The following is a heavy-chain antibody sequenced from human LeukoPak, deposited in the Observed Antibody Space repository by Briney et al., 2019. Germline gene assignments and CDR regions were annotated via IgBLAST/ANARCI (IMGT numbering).Heavy chain of an antibody. D-gene: IGHD2-15*01. CDR1: GFTFSSYA. CDR2: ISSNGGST. J-gene: IGHJ6*02. Sequence: GGSLRLSCAASGFTFSSYAMHWVRQAPGKGLEYVSAISSNGGSTYYANSVKGRFTISRDNSKNTLYLQMNGLRAEDTAVYYCATEGGYCSGGSCYSYYYYGMDVWGQGTTVTVSS. V-gene: IGHV3-64*01. CDR3: ATEGGYCSGGSCYSYYYYGMDV.